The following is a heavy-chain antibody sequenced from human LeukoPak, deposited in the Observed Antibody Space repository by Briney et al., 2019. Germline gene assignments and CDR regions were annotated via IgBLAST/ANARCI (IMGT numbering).Heavy chain of an antibody. CDR2: IRSKIYGGTP. D-gene: IGHD6-19*01. CDR1: GFTFGDYA. J-gene: IGHJ4*02. Sequence: GGSLRLSCTASGFTFGDYAMTWVRQAPGKGLEWVGFIRSKIYGGTPEYAASVKGRFTISRDDSKGIAYLQMNSLKTEDTAVYYCARGFRGWYAEGFDYWGQGTLVTVSS. V-gene: IGHV3-49*04. CDR3: ARGFRGWYAEGFDY.